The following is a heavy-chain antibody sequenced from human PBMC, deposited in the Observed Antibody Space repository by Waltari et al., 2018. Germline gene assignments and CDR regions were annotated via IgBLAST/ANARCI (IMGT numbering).Heavy chain of an antibody. CDR3: ATLGSGYFDY. CDR1: GATFTSYT. V-gene: IGHV1-69*02. J-gene: IGHJ4*02. CDR2: IIPIFGMA. D-gene: IGHD2-15*01. Sequence: QVQLVQSGAEVKKPGSSVTVSCKASGATFTSYTISWVRQAPGQGLEWMGRIIPIFGMANYAQRFQDRVTITADTSTSTAYMELSSLESDDTAVYYCATLGSGYFDYWGQGTLVTVSS.